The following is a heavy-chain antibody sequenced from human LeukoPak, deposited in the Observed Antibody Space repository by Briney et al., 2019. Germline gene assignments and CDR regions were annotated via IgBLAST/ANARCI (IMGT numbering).Heavy chain of an antibody. J-gene: IGHJ6*03. CDR2: IRYDGSNK. V-gene: IGHV3-30*02. Sequence: GGSLRLSCAASRFTFSSYGMHWVRQAPGKGLEWVAFIRYDGSNKFYADSVKGRFTISRDNSKNTLYLQMNSLRPEDTAVYYCARPSHYYYYYMDVWGKGTTVTISS. CDR1: RFTFSSYG. CDR3: ARPSHYYYYYMDV.